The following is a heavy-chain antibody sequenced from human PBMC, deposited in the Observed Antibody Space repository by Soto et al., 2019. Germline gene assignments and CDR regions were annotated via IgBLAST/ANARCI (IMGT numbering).Heavy chain of an antibody. CDR2: IWNDGSKK. CDR3: ARGRMEGRTQYVLY. V-gene: IGHV3-33*01. J-gene: IGHJ4*02. D-gene: IGHD1-1*01. Sequence: QVQLVESGGGVVQPGRSLRLSCAVSGFTFSSYGMHWVRQAPGKGLEWVAVIWNDGSKKYYVDSVKGRFTISRDNSKKTLYPQMNRLRAEDTGVYYCARGRMEGRTQYVLYWGQGTLVTVSS. CDR1: GFTFSSYG.